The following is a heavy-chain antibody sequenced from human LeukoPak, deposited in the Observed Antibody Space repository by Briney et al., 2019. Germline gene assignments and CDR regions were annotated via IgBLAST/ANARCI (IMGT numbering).Heavy chain of an antibody. CDR3: AREGMVATFDY. J-gene: IGHJ4*02. V-gene: IGHV3-21*01. Sequence: GGSLRLSCAASGFTFSSYAMSWVRQAPGKGLEWVSSVSSSSSYIYYADSVKGRFTISRDKAKNSLYLQMNSLRAEDTAIYYCAREGMVATFDYWGQGTLVTVSS. D-gene: IGHD5-12*01. CDR2: VSSSSSYI. CDR1: GFTFSSYA.